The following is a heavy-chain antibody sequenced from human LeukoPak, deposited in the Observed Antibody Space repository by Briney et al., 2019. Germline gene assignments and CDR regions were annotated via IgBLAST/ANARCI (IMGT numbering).Heavy chain of an antibody. CDR1: GGTFSSYA. V-gene: IGHV1-8*02. Sequence: ASVKVSCKASGGTFSSYAISWVRQAPGQGLEWMGWMNPNSGNTGYAQKFQGRVTMTRNTSINTAYMELSSLRSEDTAVYHCARGTGLVTRGDVWSQGTTVTVSS. J-gene: IGHJ6*02. D-gene: IGHD2-8*02. CDR2: MNPNSGNT. CDR3: ARGTGLVTRGDV.